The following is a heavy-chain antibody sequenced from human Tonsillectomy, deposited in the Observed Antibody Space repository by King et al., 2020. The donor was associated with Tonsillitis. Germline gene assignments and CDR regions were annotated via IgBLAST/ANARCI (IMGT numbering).Heavy chain of an antibody. V-gene: IGHV4-30-2*01. Sequence: LQLQESGSGLVKPSQTLSLTCAVSGGSISSGGYSWSWIRQPPGKGLEWIGYIYHSGSTYYNPSLKSRVTISVDRSKNQFSLKLSSVTAADTAVYYCARDPIAAAGSFDYWGQGTLVTVSS. D-gene: IGHD6-13*01. CDR2: IYHSGST. CDR1: GGSISSGGYS. CDR3: ARDPIAAAGSFDY. J-gene: IGHJ4*02.